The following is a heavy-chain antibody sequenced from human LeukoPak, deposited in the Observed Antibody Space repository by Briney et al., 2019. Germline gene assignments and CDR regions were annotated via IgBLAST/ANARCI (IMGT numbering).Heavy chain of an antibody. CDR1: GYTFTGYY. D-gene: IGHD4-17*01. J-gene: IGHJ4*02. CDR3: ARELNGDTDY. CDR2: INPNSGGT. Sequence: VASVKVSFKASGYTFTGYYMHWVRQAPGQGLEWMGWINPNSGGTNYAQKFQGRVTMTRDTSISTAYMELSRLRSDDTAVYYCARELNGDTDYWGQGTLVTVSS. V-gene: IGHV1-2*02.